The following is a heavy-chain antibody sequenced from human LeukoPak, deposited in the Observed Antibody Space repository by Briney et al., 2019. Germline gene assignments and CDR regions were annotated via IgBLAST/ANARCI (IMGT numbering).Heavy chain of an antibody. J-gene: IGHJ5*02. CDR3: ARHGYSGYVLSLP. CDR2: IYYSGST. D-gene: IGHD5-12*01. Sequence: SETLSLTCTVSGGSISGYYWHWIRLPPGKGLEWIGYIYYSGSTSYNPSLKSRLTISLDTSKNQFSLKLSSVTAADTAVYYCARHGYSGYVLSLPWGQGTLVTVSS. CDR1: GGSISGYY. V-gene: IGHV4-59*08.